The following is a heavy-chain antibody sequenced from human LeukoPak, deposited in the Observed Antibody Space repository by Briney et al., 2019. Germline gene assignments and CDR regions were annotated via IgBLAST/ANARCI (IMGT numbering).Heavy chain of an antibody. J-gene: IGHJ6*02. CDR2: IYYSGRT. CDR1: CGSISSYY. CDR3: ARTTVTTNSPYYYYYGMDV. D-gene: IGHD4-17*01. Sequence: SETLSLTCTVSCGSISSYYWSWVRQPPGKGLEWIGYIYYSGRTNYNHSLKSRVTISVATSKNQFSLKLSYVTAADTAVYYCARTTVTTNSPYYYYYGMDVWGQGTTVTVSS. V-gene: IGHV4-59*01.